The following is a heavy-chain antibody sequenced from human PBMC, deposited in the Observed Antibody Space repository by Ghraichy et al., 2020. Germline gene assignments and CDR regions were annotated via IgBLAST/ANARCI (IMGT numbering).Heavy chain of an antibody. CDR1: GLSFSSYW. CDR3: VSNVNWGFPGYFNY. D-gene: IGHD7-27*01. J-gene: IGHJ4*02. CDR2: ISTEGRKI. V-gene: IGHV3-74*01. Sequence: GESLNISCAASGLSFSSYWMYWVRQAPGKGLEWVSYISTEGRKIDYADPVKGRFTVSRDNAKNTLYLQMDNLRVEDTAVYYCVSNVNWGFPGYFNYWGQGILVTVSS.